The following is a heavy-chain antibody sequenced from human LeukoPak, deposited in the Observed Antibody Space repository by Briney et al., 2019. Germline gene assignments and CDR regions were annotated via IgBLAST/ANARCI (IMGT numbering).Heavy chain of an antibody. CDR2: ISYDGSNK. Sequence: PGGSLRLSCATSGFTFSSYEMHWVRQAPGKGLEWVAVISYDGSNKYNADSVKGRFTISRDNSKNTLYLQMNSLRAEDTAVYYCASYFFSSSYLMGYYYYMDVWGKGTTVTVSS. D-gene: IGHD6-13*01. CDR3: ASYFFSSSYLMGYYYYMDV. CDR1: GFTFSSYE. V-gene: IGHV3-30*04. J-gene: IGHJ6*03.